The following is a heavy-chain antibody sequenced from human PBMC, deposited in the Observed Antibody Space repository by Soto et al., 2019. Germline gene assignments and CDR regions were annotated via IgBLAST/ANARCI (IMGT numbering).Heavy chain of an antibody. V-gene: IGHV1-69*01. D-gene: IGHD3-22*01. Sequence: QVQLVQSGAEGKKPGSSVKVSCKASGGTFSSYTISWVRQAPGQGLEWMGGIIPIFGTANYAQKFQGRVTITADESTSTAYMELSSLRSEDTAVYYCAREGASGSHIGYWGQGTLVTVSS. CDR1: GGTFSSYT. J-gene: IGHJ4*02. CDR2: IIPIFGTA. CDR3: AREGASGSHIGY.